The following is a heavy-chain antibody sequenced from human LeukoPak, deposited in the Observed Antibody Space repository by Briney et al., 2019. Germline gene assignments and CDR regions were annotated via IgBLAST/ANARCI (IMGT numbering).Heavy chain of an antibody. Sequence: GASVKVSCKASGYTFTSYGISWVRQAPGQGLEWMGWISAYNGNTNYAQKLQGRVTMTTDTSTSTAYMELRSLRSDDTAVYYCARKTLCGGGCYWFDPWGQGTLVTVSS. CDR2: ISAYNGNT. CDR1: GYTFTSYG. CDR3: ARKTLCGGGCYWFDP. V-gene: IGHV1-18*01. J-gene: IGHJ5*02. D-gene: IGHD2-21*02.